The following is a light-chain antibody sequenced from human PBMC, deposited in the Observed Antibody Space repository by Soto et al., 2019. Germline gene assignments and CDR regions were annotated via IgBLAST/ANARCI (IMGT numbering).Light chain of an antibody. CDR1: SSDVGYYNY. CDR3: SSYTSSSTYV. Sequence: QSALTQPASVSGSPGQSITISCTGTSSDVGYYNYVSWYQQHPGKAPKLMIYDVRNRPSGVSNRFSGSKSGNMASLTISGLQAEDEADYYCSSYTSSSTYVFGTGTKLTVL. CDR2: DVR. V-gene: IGLV2-14*03. J-gene: IGLJ1*01.